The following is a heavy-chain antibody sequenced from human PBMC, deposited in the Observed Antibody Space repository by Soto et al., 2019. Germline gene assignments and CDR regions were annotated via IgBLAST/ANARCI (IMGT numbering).Heavy chain of an antibody. D-gene: IGHD3-10*01. CDR2: IDPRDSYV. J-gene: IGHJ5*02. V-gene: IGHV5-10-1*01. CDR3: ARLYCTTSTCDSWFDP. Sequence: GESLKISCTGFGYTFTTFWISWVRQMPGKGLEWMERIDPRDSYVNYSPSFQGHVTISVDKSISXXXXXXXXXXXXXTAMYYCARLYCTTSTCDSWFDPWGQGTLVTVSS. CDR1: GYTFTTFW.